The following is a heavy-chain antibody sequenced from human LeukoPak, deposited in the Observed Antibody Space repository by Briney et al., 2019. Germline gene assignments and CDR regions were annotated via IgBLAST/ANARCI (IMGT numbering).Heavy chain of an antibody. CDR1: GFTFSGYS. D-gene: IGHD5-12*01. V-gene: IGHV3-21*01. CDR3: AKDSSVGTFDL. J-gene: IGHJ4*02. CDR2: ISNTGGYT. Sequence: PGGSLRLSCAASGFTFSGYSLTWVRQAPGKGLEWVSSISNTGGYTYYLDSVKGRFTISRDNAKNSTFLQMNSLRAEDTAVYYCAKDSSVGTFDLWGQGTLVTVS.